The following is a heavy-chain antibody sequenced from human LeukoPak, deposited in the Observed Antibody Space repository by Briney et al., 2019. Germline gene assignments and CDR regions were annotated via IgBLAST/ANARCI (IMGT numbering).Heavy chain of an antibody. CDR2: IFHSGST. D-gene: IGHD6-13*01. V-gene: IGHV4-4*02. CDR3: ARKGSDTWYTYWFAP. CDR1: GGSIRSNNW. J-gene: IGHJ5*02. Sequence: SETLSLTCAVSGGSIRSNNWWTWVRQPPGKGLEWIGEIFHSGSTNYNSSLKSRVTISLDESENHFSLKLSSVTAADAAVYYCARKGSDTWYTYWFAPWGQGTLVTVSS.